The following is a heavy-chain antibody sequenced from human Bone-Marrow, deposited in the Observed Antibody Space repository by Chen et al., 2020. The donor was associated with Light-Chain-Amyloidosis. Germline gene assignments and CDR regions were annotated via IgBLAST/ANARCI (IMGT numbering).Heavy chain of an antibody. CDR1: GFTLNTYW. CDR2: MPTDVTKT. J-gene: IGHJ4*02. D-gene: IGHD3-10*01. CDR3: ARDRGRFSYNRAGLDS. V-gene: IGHV3-74*01. Sequence: EVQLVESGGALVQPGGSLRLSCAASGFTLNTYWMHWVRQPPGGGLVWVARMPTDVTKTVYADSVKGRFTVSRDDAKNTLYLEMNSLRVEDTGLYFCARDRGRFSYNRAGLDSWGQGTLVTVSS.